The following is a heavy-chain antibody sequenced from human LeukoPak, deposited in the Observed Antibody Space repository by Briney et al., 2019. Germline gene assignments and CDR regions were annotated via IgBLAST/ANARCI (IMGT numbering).Heavy chain of an antibody. V-gene: IGHV1-8*03. Sequence: GASVNVSCKASGYTFTSYDINWVRQATGQGLEWMGWMNPNSGNTGYAQKFQGRVTITRNTSISTAYMELSSLRSEDTAVYYCTRARDGHNYHAFDLWGQGTMVTVSS. J-gene: IGHJ3*01. D-gene: IGHD5-24*01. CDR2: MNPNSGNT. CDR1: GYTFTSYD. CDR3: TRARDGHNYHAFDL.